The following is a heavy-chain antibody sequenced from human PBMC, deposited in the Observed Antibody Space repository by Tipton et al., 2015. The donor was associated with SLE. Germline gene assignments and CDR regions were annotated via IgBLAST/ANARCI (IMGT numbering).Heavy chain of an antibody. CDR2: INHSGST. Sequence: TLSLTCAVYGGSFSDYYWSWIRQPPGKGLEWIGEINHSGSTNYNPSLKSRVTISVDTSRNQFFLKLSSVTAADTALYYCARAKRSSTTWGYWFDPWGQGTLATVSS. J-gene: IGHJ5*02. CDR1: GGSFSDYY. CDR3: ARAKRSSTTWGYWFDP. D-gene: IGHD2-2*01. V-gene: IGHV4-34*01.